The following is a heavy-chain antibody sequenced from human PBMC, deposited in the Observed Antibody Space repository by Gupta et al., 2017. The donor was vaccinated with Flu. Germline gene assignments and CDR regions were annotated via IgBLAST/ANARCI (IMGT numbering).Heavy chain of an antibody. J-gene: IGHJ3*02. CDR3: AGGFVPDI. Sequence: ASGVPFNTYWMTWVSQAPGKGLEWGANIKYDGSEKNDVDSVKGRFTISRDNAKNSVYLQMHSLRAYDTAVYYCAGGFVPDIWGQGTLVTVSS. V-gene: IGHV3-7*04. CDR2: IKYDGSEK. CDR1: GVPFNTYW. D-gene: IGHD6-6*01.